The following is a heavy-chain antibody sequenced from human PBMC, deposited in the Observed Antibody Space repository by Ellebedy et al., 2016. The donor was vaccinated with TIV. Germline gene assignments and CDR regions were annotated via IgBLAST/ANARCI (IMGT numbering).Heavy chain of an antibody. D-gene: IGHD5-18*01. CDR2: INHSGST. V-gene: IGHV4-34*01. CDR1: GGSFRRYY. CDR3: ARGGYSYGYPYNWFDP. Sequence: MPGGSLRLSCAVYGGSFRRYYWSWIREPPGQGLEWIGQINHSGSTNYNPSLKSQVTISVATSKNQFSLKLSSVTAADTAVYYCARGGYSYGYPYNWFDPWGQGTLVTVSS. J-gene: IGHJ5*02.